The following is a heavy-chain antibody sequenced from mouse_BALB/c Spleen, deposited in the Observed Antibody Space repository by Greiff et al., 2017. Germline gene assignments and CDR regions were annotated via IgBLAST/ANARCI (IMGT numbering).Heavy chain of an antibody. Sequence: EVQVVESGGGLVQPKGSLKLSCAASGFTFNTYAMNWVRQAPGKGLEWVARIRSKSNNYATYYADSVKDRFTISRDDSQSMLYLQMNNLKTEDTAMYYCVRHGITRYFDVWGAGTTVTVSS. V-gene: IGHV10-1*02. CDR3: VRHGITRYFDV. D-gene: IGHD2-4*01. CDR2: IRSKSNNYAT. J-gene: IGHJ1*01. CDR1: GFTFNTYA.